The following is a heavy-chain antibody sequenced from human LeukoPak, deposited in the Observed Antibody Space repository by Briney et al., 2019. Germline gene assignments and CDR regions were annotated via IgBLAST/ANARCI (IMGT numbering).Heavy chain of an antibody. CDR2: TNSDGSST. CDR1: GFTFSNYW. CDR3: ARVSPLHRGFDY. J-gene: IGHJ4*02. V-gene: IGHV3-74*01. Sequence: GGSLRLSCAVSGFTFSNYWMHWGRQAPGKGLVWVSRTNSDGSSTSYADSVKGRFTISRDNAKNTLYLQMNSLRAEDTAVYYCARVSPLHRGFDYWGQGTLVTVSS.